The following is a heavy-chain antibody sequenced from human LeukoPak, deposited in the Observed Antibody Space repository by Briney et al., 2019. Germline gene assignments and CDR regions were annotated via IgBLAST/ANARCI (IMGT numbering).Heavy chain of an antibody. J-gene: IGHJ4*02. CDR2: IYHSGST. Sequence: SETLSLTCAVSGGSISSSNWWSWVRQPPGEGLEWIGEIYHSGSTNYNPSLKSRVTISVDKSKNQFSLKLSSVTAADTAVYYCASGAAAGTIDFDYWGQGTLVTVSS. D-gene: IGHD6-13*01. V-gene: IGHV4-4*02. CDR3: ASGAAAGTIDFDY. CDR1: GGSISSSNW.